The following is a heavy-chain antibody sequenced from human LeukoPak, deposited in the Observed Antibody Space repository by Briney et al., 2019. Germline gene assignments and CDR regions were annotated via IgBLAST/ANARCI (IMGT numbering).Heavy chain of an antibody. V-gene: IGHV7-4-1*02. CDR1: GYTFTSYA. CDR3: ARVLYGGSSWYGTPGFDP. Sequence: ASVKVSCKASGYTFTSYAMNWVRQAPGQGLEWMGWINTNTGNPTYAQGFTGRFVFSLDTSVSTAYLQISSLKAEDTAVYYCARVLYGGSSWYGTPGFDPWGQGTLVTVSS. CDR2: INTNTGNP. J-gene: IGHJ5*02. D-gene: IGHD6-13*01.